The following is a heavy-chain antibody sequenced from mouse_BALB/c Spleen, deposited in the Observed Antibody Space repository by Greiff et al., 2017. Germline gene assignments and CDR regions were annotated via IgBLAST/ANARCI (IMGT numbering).Heavy chain of an antibody. J-gene: IGHJ4*01. CDR3: ARKDYGSSLYAMDY. Sequence: VKVVESGPGLVAPSQSLSITCTVSGFSLSRYSVHWVRQPPGKGLEWLGMIWGGGSTDYNSALKSRLSISKDNSKSQVFLKMNSLQTDDTAMYYCARKDYGSSLYAMDYWGQGTSVTVSS. V-gene: IGHV2-6-4*01. CDR1: GFSLSRYS. D-gene: IGHD1-1*01. CDR2: IWGGGST.